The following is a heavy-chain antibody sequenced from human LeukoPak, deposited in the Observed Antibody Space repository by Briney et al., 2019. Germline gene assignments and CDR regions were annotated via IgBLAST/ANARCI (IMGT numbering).Heavy chain of an antibody. Sequence: ADTMSLTCTVAGRSISSYDGRWFRQPPGQEQEKIGYIYYSGSTNYNPSLKSRVTISVDTSKNQFSLKLSSVTAADTAVYYCARVPAYCSSTSCPGHAFDIWGQGTMVTVSS. CDR1: GRSISSYD. CDR3: ARVPAYCSSTSCPGHAFDI. CDR2: IYYSGST. V-gene: IGHV4-59*07. D-gene: IGHD2-2*01. J-gene: IGHJ3*02.